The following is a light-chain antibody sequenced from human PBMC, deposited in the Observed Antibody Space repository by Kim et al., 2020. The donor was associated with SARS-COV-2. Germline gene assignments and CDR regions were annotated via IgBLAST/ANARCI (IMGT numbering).Light chain of an antibody. V-gene: IGLV2-14*03. CDR3: CSYARGSAYV. CDR2: DVI. J-gene: IGLJ1*01. Sequence: QSVLTQPASVSGSPGQSITISCTGTNSDVGGYNYVSWYQQHPGKAPKLLVYDVINRPSGVSNRFSGSKSGNTASLTISGLQAEDEADYCCCSYARGSAYVFGPGTKVTVL. CDR1: NSDVGGYNY.